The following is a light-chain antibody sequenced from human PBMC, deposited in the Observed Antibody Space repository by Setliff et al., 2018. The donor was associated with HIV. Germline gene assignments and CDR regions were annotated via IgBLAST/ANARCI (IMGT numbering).Light chain of an antibody. CDR1: QSVSSW. CDR2: KAS. J-gene: IGKJ1*01. Sequence: DIQMTQSPSTLSASVGDRVTITCRASQSVSSWLAWYQQKPGKAPKLLIYKASNLEGGVPSRFSGSGSGTEFTLTISSLQPDDFATYYCQQYNSYRTFGQGTKVDNK. V-gene: IGKV1-5*03. CDR3: QQYNSYRT.